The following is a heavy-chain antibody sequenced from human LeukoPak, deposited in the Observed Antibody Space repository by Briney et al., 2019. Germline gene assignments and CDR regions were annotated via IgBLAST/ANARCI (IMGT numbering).Heavy chain of an antibody. V-gene: IGHV4-38-2*01. J-gene: IGHJ4*02. Sequence: PSETLSLTSAVSDYSISSGNYWGWIRQPPGSGLEWIGSVYHSGSTHYRPSLKSRVTISVDTSKNQFSLKLSSVTAADTAVYYCARNDSSGYFDYWGQGTLVSVSS. CDR3: ARNDSSGYFDY. CDR2: VYHSGST. CDR1: DYSISSGNY. D-gene: IGHD3-22*01.